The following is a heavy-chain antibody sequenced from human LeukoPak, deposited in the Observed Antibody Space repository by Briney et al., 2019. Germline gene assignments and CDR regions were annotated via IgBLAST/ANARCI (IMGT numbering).Heavy chain of an antibody. D-gene: IGHD3-3*01. CDR2: ISFDGNTK. CDR1: GFTFSSYA. Sequence: PGGSLRLSCAASGFTFSSYAMHWVRQAPGKGLEWVAIISFDGNTKYSADSVKGRFTISRDNSKSVLYLQMNSLRVEDTAVYYCTRGAFGVVIKDDAFDIWGQGTLVTVSS. V-gene: IGHV3-30-3*01. CDR3: TRGAFGVVIKDDAFDI. J-gene: IGHJ3*02.